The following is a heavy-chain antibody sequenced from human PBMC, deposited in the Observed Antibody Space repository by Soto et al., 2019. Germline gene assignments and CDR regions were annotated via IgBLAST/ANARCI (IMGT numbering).Heavy chain of an antibody. V-gene: IGHV4-39*01. J-gene: IGHJ4*02. Sequence: QLQLQESGPGLVKPSETQCLTCTFSGDSVTISDYYWGRMRQPPGKGLGWIGGIHYSGGTYYKPTRKKRVTISGDTFEEQFSLMLTSVTAADAAVYYCAAHDSVVYHPEYWGQGSLVTVSA. CDR2: IHYSGGT. CDR1: GDSVTISDYY. D-gene: IGHD3-22*01. CDR3: AAHDSVVYHPEY.